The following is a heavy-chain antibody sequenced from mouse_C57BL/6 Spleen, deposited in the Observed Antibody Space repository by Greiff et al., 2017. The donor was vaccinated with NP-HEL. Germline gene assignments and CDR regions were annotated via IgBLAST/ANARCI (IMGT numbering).Heavy chain of an antibody. V-gene: IGHV1-15*01. CDR3: TMGGNWFAY. D-gene: IGHD1-1*01. J-gene: IGHJ3*01. CDR1: GYTFSDSE. CDR2: IVPVTGGT. Sequence: QVQLQQSGAELVWPRASVTLSCKASGYTFSDSEMYWVKQTPVHGLEWIGAIVPVTGGTAYNQKFKGTAILTADKSSSTAYMELRSLTSEDSAVYYCTMGGNWFAYWGQGTLVTVSA.